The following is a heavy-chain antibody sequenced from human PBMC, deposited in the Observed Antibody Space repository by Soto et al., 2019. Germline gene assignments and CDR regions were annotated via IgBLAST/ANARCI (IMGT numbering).Heavy chain of an antibody. CDR1: GFTVGSTY. V-gene: IGHV3-53*02. CDR3: AKSHIAAGLTGLFDC. D-gene: IGHD6-25*01. Sequence: EVQLVETGGDLIQPGGSRRLSCAASGFTVGSTYVSWVRQAPGQGLEWVAVIYSGGDRYYADSVQGRFTISRDNSKNEVYLQMNRLRAEDTAVYFCAKSHIAAGLTGLFDCWGQGTLVTVSS. J-gene: IGHJ4*02. CDR2: IYSGGDR.